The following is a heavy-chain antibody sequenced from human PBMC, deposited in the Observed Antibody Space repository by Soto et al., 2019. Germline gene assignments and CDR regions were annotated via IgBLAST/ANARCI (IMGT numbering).Heavy chain of an antibody. Sequence: SETLSLTCTVSGGSVSSGSYYWSWIRQPPGKGLEWIGYIYYSGSTNYNPSLKSRVTISVDTSKNQFSLKLSSVTAADTAVYYCATRRVSLERWGDYWGQGTLVTVSS. CDR1: GGSVSSGSYY. CDR3: ATRRVSLERWGDY. V-gene: IGHV4-61*01. D-gene: IGHD1-1*01. CDR2: IYYSGST. J-gene: IGHJ4*02.